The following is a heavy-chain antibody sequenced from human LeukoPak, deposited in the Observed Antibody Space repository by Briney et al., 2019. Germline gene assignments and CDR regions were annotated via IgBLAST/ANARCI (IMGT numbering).Heavy chain of an antibody. V-gene: IGHV3-9*01. CDR1: GFTFDDYA. D-gene: IGHD3-22*01. CDR3: AKGGSPHYYDSSGYYDLFDY. CDR2: ISWNSGSI. Sequence: PGVSLRLSCAASGFTFDDYAMHWVRQAPGKGLEWVSGISWNSGSIGYADSVKGRFTISRDNAKNSLYLQMNSLRAEDTALYYCAKGGSPHYYDSSGYYDLFDYWGQGTLVTVSS. J-gene: IGHJ4*02.